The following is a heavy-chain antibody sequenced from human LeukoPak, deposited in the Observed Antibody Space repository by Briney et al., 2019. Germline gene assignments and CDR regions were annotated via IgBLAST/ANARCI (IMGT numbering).Heavy chain of an antibody. CDR1: GFTFSSYS. CDR3: ARDRRWFGELGDALDI. D-gene: IGHD3-10*01. V-gene: IGHV3-21*01. J-gene: IGHJ3*02. CDR2: ISSSSSYI. Sequence: GGSLRLSCAASGFTFSSYSLNWVRQAPGKGLEWVSSISSSSSYIYYADSVKGRFTISRDNAKNSLYLQMNSLRAEDTAVYYCARDRRWFGELGDALDIWGQGTMVTVSS.